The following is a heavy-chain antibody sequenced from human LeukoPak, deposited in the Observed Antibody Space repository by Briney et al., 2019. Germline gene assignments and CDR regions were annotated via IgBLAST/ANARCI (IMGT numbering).Heavy chain of an antibody. V-gene: IGHV1-69*06. D-gene: IGHD4-17*01. J-gene: IGHJ6*04. CDR2: IIPIFGTA. CDR1: GGTFSSYA. Sequence: ASVKVSCKASGGTFSSYAISWVRQAPGQGLEWMGGIIPIFGTANYAQKFQGRVTITADKSTSTSYMELSSLRSEDTAVYYGARDHDYGEDYYYGMDVWGKGTTVTVSS. CDR3: ARDHDYGEDYYYGMDV.